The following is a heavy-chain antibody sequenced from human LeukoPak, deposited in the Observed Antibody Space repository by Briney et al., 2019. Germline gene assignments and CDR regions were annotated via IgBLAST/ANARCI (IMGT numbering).Heavy chain of an antibody. CDR1: GGSFSGYY. CDR2: INHSGST. Sequence: PSETLSLTCAVYGGSFSGYYWSWIRQPPGKGLEWIGEINHSGSTNYNPSLKSRVTISVDTSKNQFSLKLSSVTAADTAVYYCARHDKRGWQLVRNAFDIWGQGTMVTVSS. V-gene: IGHV4-34*01. D-gene: IGHD6-6*01. CDR3: ARHDKRGWQLVRNAFDI. J-gene: IGHJ3*02.